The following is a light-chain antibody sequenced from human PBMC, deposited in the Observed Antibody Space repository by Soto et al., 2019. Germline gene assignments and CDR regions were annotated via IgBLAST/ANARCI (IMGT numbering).Light chain of an antibody. J-gene: IGLJ2*01. CDR2: DNS. CDR1: SSNIGINY. V-gene: IGLV1-51*01. Sequence: QSVLTQPPSVSAAPGQKVTISCSGSSSNIGINYVSWYQQLPGTAPKLLIYDNSKRSSGIPDRFSGSKSGTSATLGITGLQTGDEADYYCGTWDNSLSAVVFGGGTKLTVL. CDR3: GTWDNSLSAVV.